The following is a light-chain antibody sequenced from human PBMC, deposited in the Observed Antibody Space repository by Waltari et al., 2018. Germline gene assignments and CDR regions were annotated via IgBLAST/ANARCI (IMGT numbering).Light chain of an antibody. J-gene: IGKJ4*01. CDR3: QQYYKWPLT. CDR2: GAF. CDR1: QSVSSN. V-gene: IGKV3-15*01. Sequence: IVMTQSPATLSVSPGESATLSCRASQSVSSNLAWYQQKPGQAPRILISGAFSRATGISARFSGSGSGTDFTLTISSLEFADSAVYYCQQYYKWPLTFGGGTKMEIK.